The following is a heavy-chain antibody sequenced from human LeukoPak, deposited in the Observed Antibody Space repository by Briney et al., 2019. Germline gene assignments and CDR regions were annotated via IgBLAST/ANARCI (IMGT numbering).Heavy chain of an antibody. Sequence: RRASVKVSCKASGYTFTSYDINWVRQATGQGLEWMGWMNPNSGNTGYAQKFQGRVTMTRNTSISTAYMELSSLRSEDTAVYYCARVAAAGDYYYYYYMDIWGKGTTVTVSS. V-gene: IGHV1-8*01. CDR3: ARVAAAGDYYYYYYMDI. J-gene: IGHJ6*03. D-gene: IGHD6-13*01. CDR2: MNPNSGNT. CDR1: GYTFTSYD.